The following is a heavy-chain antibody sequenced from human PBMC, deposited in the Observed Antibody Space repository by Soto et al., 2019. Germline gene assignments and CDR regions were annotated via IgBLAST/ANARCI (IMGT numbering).Heavy chain of an antibody. D-gene: IGHD6-19*01. Sequence: PGGSLRLSCAASGFTFGTYAMNWVRQPPGKGLEWVSSTPGSGGSTYYADSVKGRFTISRDNSKNTLYLQMDSLRPEDTAIYYCAKGGGSGWHYFDLWGQGTLVTVSS. CDR3: AKGGGSGWHYFDL. V-gene: IGHV3-23*01. CDR1: GFTFGTYA. J-gene: IGHJ4*02. CDR2: TPGSGGST.